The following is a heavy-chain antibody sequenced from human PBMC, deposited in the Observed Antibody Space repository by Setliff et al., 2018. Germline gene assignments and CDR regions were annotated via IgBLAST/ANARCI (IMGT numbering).Heavy chain of an antibody. CDR2: FSSRNDYR. CDR3: ARGVMLVTDYMDV. D-gene: IGHD3-22*01. J-gene: IGHJ6*03. CDR1: GFSFSNYA. Sequence: GGSLRLSCEASGFSFSNYARNWVRQAPGKGLEWVASFSSRNDYRYYADSVKGRFTISRDNSKNTLYLQMNSLRAEETAVYYGARGVMLVTDYMDVWGKGTTVTVSS. V-gene: IGHV3-21*01.